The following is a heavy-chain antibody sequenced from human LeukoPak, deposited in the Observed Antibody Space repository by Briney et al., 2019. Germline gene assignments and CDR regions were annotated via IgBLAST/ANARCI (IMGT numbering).Heavy chain of an antibody. CDR2: ISSSSSYI. J-gene: IGHJ5*02. Sequence: PGGSLRLSCAASGFTFSSYSMNWVRQAPGKGLGWVSSISSSSSYIYYADSVKGRFTISRDNAKNSLYLQMNSLRAEDTAVYYCARDRLSGSYYLEDKENWFDPWGQGTLVTVSS. D-gene: IGHD1-26*01. V-gene: IGHV3-21*01. CDR3: ARDRLSGSYYLEDKENWFDP. CDR1: GFTFSSYS.